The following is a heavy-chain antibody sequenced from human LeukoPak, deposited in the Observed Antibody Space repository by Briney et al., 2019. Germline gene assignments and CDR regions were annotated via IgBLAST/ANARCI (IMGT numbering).Heavy chain of an antibody. CDR2: MNHSGST. CDR1: GGSFSGYY. V-gene: IGHV4-34*01. Sequence: SETLSLTCAVYGGSFSGYYWSWIRQPPGKGLEWIGEMNHSGSTNYNPSLKSRVTISVDTSKNQFSLKLSSVTAADTAVYYCARGEPTAMGLDYWGQGTLVTVSS. D-gene: IGHD5-18*01. CDR3: ARGEPTAMGLDY. J-gene: IGHJ4*02.